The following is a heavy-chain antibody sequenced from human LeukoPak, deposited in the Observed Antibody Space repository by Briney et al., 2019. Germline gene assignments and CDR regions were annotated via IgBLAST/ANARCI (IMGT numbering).Heavy chain of an antibody. CDR2: ISGSGGST. D-gene: IGHD5-18*01. Sequence: GGSLRLSCAASGFTFSSYAMSWVRQAPGKGLEWVSAISGSGGSTYYADSVKGRFTISRDNSKNTLYLQMNSLRAEDTAVYYCAKSSRGYSYGISDAFDIWDQGTMVTVSS. J-gene: IGHJ3*02. CDR1: GFTFSSYA. V-gene: IGHV3-23*01. CDR3: AKSSRGYSYGISDAFDI.